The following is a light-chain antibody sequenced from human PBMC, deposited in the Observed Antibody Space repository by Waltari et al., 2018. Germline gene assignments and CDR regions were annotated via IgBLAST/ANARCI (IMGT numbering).Light chain of an antibody. CDR3: QSYDSSLSAFYV. V-gene: IGLV1-40*01. CDR1: SSNIGAGYD. Sequence: QSVLTQPPSVSGAPGQRVTISCTGSSSNIGAGYDVHWSQQLPGTAPKLLSYVNSNRPSGVPDRFSGSKSGASAALAITGLQAEDEADYYCQSYDSSLSAFYVFGTGTKVTVL. CDR2: VNS. J-gene: IGLJ1*01.